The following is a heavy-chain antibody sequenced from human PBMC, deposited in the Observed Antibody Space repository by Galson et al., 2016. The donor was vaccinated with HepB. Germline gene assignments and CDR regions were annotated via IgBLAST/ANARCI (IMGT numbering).Heavy chain of an antibody. Sequence: SLRLSCAASGFTFSSYAMSWVRQAPGKGLEWVSGITGSGGDTYFADSVKGRFTISRDTSRNTLYLQMNSLRADDTAVYYCAKTAPYYDFWSGYYPFDHWGQGTLVTVSS. CDR1: GFTFSSYA. J-gene: IGHJ4*02. CDR2: ITGSGGDT. D-gene: IGHD3-3*01. V-gene: IGHV3-23*01. CDR3: AKTAPYYDFWSGYYPFDH.